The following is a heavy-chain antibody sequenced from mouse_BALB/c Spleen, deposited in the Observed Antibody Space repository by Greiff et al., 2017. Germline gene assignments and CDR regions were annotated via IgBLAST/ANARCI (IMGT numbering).Heavy chain of an antibody. V-gene: IGHV3-2*02. CDR3: ARTDYRYWYFDV. CDR1: GYSFTSDYA. Sequence: EVQLQQSGPGLVKPSQSLSLTCTVTGYSFTSDYAWYWIRQLPGNKLEWMGYISYSGSTSYNPSFKSRISITRDTSKNQFFLQLNSVTTEDTATYYCARTDYRYWYFDVWGAGTTVTVSS. J-gene: IGHJ1*01. D-gene: IGHD2-14*01. CDR2: ISYSGST.